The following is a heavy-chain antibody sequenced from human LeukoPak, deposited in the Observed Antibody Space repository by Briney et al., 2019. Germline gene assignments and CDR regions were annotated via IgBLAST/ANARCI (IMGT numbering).Heavy chain of an antibody. CDR1: GFSFCSYA. Sequence: PGGSLRPSCGAPGFSFCSYALRWVRPAPGEGGGGVSAIIGGGGWTNYADSVKGPFTISRDNSKNTLYLQMNSLRAEDTAVYYCAKVADAKTYYYDSSGYYGVPYYFDYWGQGTLVTVSS. CDR3: AKVADAKTYYYDSSGYYGVPYYFDY. V-gene: IGHV3-23*01. CDR2: IIGGGGWT. J-gene: IGHJ4*02. D-gene: IGHD3-22*01.